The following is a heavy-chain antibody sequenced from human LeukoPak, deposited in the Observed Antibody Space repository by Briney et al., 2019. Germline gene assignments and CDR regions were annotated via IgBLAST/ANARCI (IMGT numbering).Heavy chain of an antibody. V-gene: IGHV4-4*07. CDR3: AIDRCNSTNCSAQVAFDI. CDR1: GGSISNYY. CDR2: IYTSGST. J-gene: IGHJ3*02. D-gene: IGHD2-2*01. Sequence: SETLSLTCTVSGGSISNYYWSWIRQPAGKGLEWIGRIYTSGSTNYNTYLESRVTMSVDTSKNHFSLILSSVTAADTVVYYSAIDRCNSTNCSAQVAFDIWGQGTMVTVSS.